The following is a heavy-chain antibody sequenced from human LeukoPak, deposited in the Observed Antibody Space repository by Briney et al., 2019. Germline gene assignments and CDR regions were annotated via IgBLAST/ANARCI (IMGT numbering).Heavy chain of an antibody. Sequence: GGTLRLSCAASGFTFSSYGMSWVRQAPGKGLEWVSAISGSGGSTYYADSVKGRFTISRDNSKNTLYLQVNSLRAEDTAVYYCAKWVGLWPYYYYYMDVWGKGTTVTISS. CDR2: ISGSGGST. V-gene: IGHV3-23*01. CDR1: GFTFSSYG. D-gene: IGHD5-18*01. CDR3: AKWVGLWPYYYYYMDV. J-gene: IGHJ6*03.